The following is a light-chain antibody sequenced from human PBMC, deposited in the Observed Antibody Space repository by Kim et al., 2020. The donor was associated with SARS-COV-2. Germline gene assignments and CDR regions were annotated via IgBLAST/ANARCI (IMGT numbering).Light chain of an antibody. CDR3: QQRGN. CDR2: DAS. CDR1: QSFGTY. V-gene: IGKV3-11*01. J-gene: IGKJ5*01. Sequence: AHLSLSPWQRATLSCWASQSFGTYLAWYQQNPGQAPRLLIYDASKSATGIPARFRGSGSGTDFTLTIVTLEPEDSAVYYCQQRGNFGQGTRLEIK.